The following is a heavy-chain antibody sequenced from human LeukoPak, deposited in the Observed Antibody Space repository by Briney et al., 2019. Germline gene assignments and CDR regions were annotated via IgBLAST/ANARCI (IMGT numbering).Heavy chain of an antibody. D-gene: IGHD4-17*01. CDR2: ISAYNGNT. Sequence: EASVKVSCKASGYTFTSYYMHWVRQAPGQGLEWMGWISAYNGNTNYAQKLQGRVTMTTDTSTSTAYMELRSLRSDDTAVYYCARVIYGDYVGFMGYYMDVWGKGTTVTISS. CDR3: ARVIYGDYVGFMGYYMDV. CDR1: GYTFTSYY. J-gene: IGHJ6*03. V-gene: IGHV1-18*04.